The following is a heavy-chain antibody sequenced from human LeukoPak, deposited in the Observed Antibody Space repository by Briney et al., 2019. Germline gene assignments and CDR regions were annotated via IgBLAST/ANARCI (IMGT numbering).Heavy chain of an antibody. D-gene: IGHD2-2*01. CDR2: ISSSSSYI. CDR3: ARLEYQLLSPITNYYYYMDV. Sequence: GGSLRLSCAASGFTFSSYSMNWVRQAPGKGLEWVSSISSSSSYIYYADSVKGRFTISRDNAKNSLYLQMNSLRAEDTAVYYCARLEYQLLSPITNYYYYMDVWGKRTTVTVSS. CDR1: GFTFSSYS. J-gene: IGHJ6*03. V-gene: IGHV3-21*01.